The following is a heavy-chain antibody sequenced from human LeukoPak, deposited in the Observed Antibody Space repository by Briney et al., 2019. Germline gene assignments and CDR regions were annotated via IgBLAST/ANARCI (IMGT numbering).Heavy chain of an antibody. CDR3: ARGGTYYDILTGYFPGGYFDY. V-gene: IGHV4-34*01. D-gene: IGHD3-9*01. Sequence: SETLSLTCAVYGGSFSGYYWSWIRQPPGKGLEWIGEINHSGSTNYNPSLKSRVTMSVDTSKNQFSLKLSSVTAADTAVYYCARGGTYYDILTGYFPGGYFDYWGQGTLVTVSS. J-gene: IGHJ4*02. CDR1: GGSFSGYY. CDR2: INHSGST.